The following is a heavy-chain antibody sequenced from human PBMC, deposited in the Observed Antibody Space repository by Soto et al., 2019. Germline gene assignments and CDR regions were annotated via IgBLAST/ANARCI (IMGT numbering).Heavy chain of an antibody. V-gene: IGHV1-69*13. CDR3: ARARYCSGGSCGPHDY. D-gene: IGHD2-15*01. Sequence: GASVKVSCKASGGTFSSYAISWVRQAPGQGLEWMGGIIPIFGTANYAQKFQGRVTITADESTSTAYMELSSLRSEDTAVYYCARARYCSGGSCGPHDYWGQGTLVTVSS. J-gene: IGHJ4*02. CDR1: GGTFSSYA. CDR2: IIPIFGTA.